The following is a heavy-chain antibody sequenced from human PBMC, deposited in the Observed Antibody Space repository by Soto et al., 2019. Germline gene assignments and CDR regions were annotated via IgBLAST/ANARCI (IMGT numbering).Heavy chain of an antibody. V-gene: IGHV4-59*02. CDR1: GGTGREGY. CDR2: MYFGGSF. CDR3: ARDRGWSVFAY. Sequence: LPVSWSVSGGTGREGYWRWIRQPPGKGLEWIGFMYFGGSFNYNPSLSSRVTLSVETSKNQFSMKVTSVTASDTAVYYCARDRGWSVFAYWGQGTLVTVSS. J-gene: IGHJ4*02. D-gene: IGHD6-19*01.